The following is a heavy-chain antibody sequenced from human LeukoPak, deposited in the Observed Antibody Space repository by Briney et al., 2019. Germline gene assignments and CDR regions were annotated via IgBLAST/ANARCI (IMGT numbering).Heavy chain of an antibody. CDR2: MNPNTGNT. J-gene: IGHJ4*02. V-gene: IGHV1-8*01. CDR1: VYIFTRYD. Sequence: GASVKVSCKASVYIFTRYDVNCVRQATGQGLEWMGWMNPNTGNTVYAQKFQGRVTMTRDTSIKTAYMELSSLRSEDTAVYFCARGMDTAFWGQGTLVTVSS. CDR3: ARGMDTAF. D-gene: IGHD5-18*01.